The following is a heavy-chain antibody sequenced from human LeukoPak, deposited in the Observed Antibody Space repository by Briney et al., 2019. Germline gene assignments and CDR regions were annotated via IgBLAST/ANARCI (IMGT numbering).Heavy chain of an antibody. Sequence: ASMKVSCKASGYTFTSYGISWVRQAPGQGLEWMGWISAYNGNTNYAQKLQGRVTMTTDTSTSTAYMELRSLRSDDTAVYYCARDLWAYDYVWGSYRYSHDAFDIWGQGTMVTVSS. J-gene: IGHJ3*02. V-gene: IGHV1-18*04. CDR2: ISAYNGNT. CDR1: GYTFTSYG. CDR3: ARDLWAYDYVWGSYRYSHDAFDI. D-gene: IGHD3-16*02.